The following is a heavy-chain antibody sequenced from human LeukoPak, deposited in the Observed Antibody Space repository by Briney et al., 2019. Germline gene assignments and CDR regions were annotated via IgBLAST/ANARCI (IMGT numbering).Heavy chain of an antibody. D-gene: IGHD1-26*01. J-gene: IGHJ6*02. V-gene: IGHV4-59*01. CDR3: ARGRSNYYGMDV. CDR2: IYYSGST. CDR1: GGSISFYY. Sequence: SETLSLTCTVSGGSISFYYWSWIRQPPGKGLEWIGYIYYSGSTNYNPSLKSRVTMSVDTSKNLFPLKVSSVTAADTAVYYCARGRSNYYGMDVWGQGTTVTVSS.